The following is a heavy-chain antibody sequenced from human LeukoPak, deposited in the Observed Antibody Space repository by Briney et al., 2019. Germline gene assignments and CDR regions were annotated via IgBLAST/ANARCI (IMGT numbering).Heavy chain of an antibody. J-gene: IGHJ3*02. CDR3: ARGGYYDPKGAFDI. Sequence: KPSETLSLTRTVSGGSISSYYWSWIRQPPGKGLEWIGYIYYSGSTNYNPSLKSRVTISVDTSKNQFSLKLSSVTAADTAVYYCARGGYYDPKGAFDIWGQGTMVTVSS. CDR1: GGSISSYY. V-gene: IGHV4-59*01. D-gene: IGHD3-22*01. CDR2: IYYSGST.